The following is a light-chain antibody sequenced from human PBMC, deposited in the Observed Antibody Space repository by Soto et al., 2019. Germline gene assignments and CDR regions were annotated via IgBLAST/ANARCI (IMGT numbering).Light chain of an antibody. CDR2: GAS. V-gene: IGKV3-15*01. J-gene: IGKJ5*01. Sequence: TQSQANLSVSPGERSTPSCRASQSVSSNLAWYQQNPVQAPRLLIYGASTRATGIPARFSGSGSGTEFTLTISSLQSEDFAVYYCQQYNNWTPITFGQGTRLEIK. CDR3: QQYNNWTPIT. CDR1: QSVSSN.